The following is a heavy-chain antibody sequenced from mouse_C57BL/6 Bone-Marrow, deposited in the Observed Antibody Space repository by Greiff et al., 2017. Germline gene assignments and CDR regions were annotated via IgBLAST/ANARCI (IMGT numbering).Heavy chain of an antibody. D-gene: IGHD1-1*01. CDR2: IYPYNGVS. Sequence: VQLKESGPELVKPGASVKISCKASGYSFTGYYMHWVKQSHGNILDWIGYIYPYNGVSSYNQKFKGKATLTVDKSSSTAYIELRSLSSEDSAVYYCASPNYDGSPYYFDYWGQGTTLTVAS. V-gene: IGHV1-31*01. J-gene: IGHJ2*01. CDR1: GYSFTGYY. CDR3: ASPNYDGSPYYFDY.